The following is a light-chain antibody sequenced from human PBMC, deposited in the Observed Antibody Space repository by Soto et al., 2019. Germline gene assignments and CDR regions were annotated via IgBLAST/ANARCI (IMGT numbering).Light chain of an antibody. CDR3: QQSSSAPLT. Sequence: DIQMTQSPSSLSASEGDRVTITCRASQSISTYLNWYQQKPGKAPKLLIYAASSLQSGVPSRFSGGGSGTEFTLTISSLQPEDFAIYYCQQSSSAPLTFGPGTKVD. CDR2: AAS. V-gene: IGKV1-39*01. J-gene: IGKJ3*01. CDR1: QSISTY.